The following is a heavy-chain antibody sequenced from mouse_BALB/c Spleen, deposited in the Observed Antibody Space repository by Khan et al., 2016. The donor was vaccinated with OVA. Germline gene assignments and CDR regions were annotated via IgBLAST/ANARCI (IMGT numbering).Heavy chain of an antibody. D-gene: IGHD2-10*01. CDR1: GFSLTNYG. J-gene: IGHJ4*01. Sequence: VELVESGPGLVAPSQSLSITCTISGFSLTNYGVHWVRQPPGKGLEWLVVIWSDGTTNYDSALKSRLTISKDNSKSQVFLKMDSLQTDDTAMYYCARQPYFHYYVMDYWGQGTSVTVSS. CDR3: ARQPYFHYYVMDY. V-gene: IGHV2-6-1*01. CDR2: IWSDGTT.